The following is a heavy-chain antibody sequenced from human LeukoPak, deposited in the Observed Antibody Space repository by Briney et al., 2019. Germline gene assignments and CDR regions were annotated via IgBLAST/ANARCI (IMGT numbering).Heavy chain of an antibody. J-gene: IGHJ6*02. CDR2: IYYSGST. V-gene: IGHV4-59*08. CDR3: ARISGYSGSNPYYYYGMDV. CDR1: GGSISSYY. Sequence: SETLSLTCTVSGGSISSYYWSWIRQPPGKGLEWIGYIYYSGSTNYNPSLKSRVTISVDTSKNQFSLKLSSVTAADTAVYYCARISGYSGSNPYYYYGMDVWGQGTTVTASS. D-gene: IGHD5-12*01.